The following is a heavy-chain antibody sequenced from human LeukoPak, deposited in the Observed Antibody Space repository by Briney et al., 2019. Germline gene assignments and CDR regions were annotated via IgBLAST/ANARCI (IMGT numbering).Heavy chain of an antibody. V-gene: IGHV4-34*01. D-gene: IGHD3-10*01. J-gene: IGHJ4*02. CDR3: ASGYMVRGVQLDY. CDR2: INHSGST. Sequence: PAETLSLTCAVYGGSFSGYYWSWIRQPPGKGLQWIGEINHSGSTNYNPSLKSRVTISVDTSKNQFSLKLSSVTAADTAVYYCASGYMVRGVQLDYWGQGTLVTVSS. CDR1: GGSFSGYY.